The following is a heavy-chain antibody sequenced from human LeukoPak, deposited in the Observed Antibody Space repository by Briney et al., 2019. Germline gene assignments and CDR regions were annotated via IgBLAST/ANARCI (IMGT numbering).Heavy chain of an antibody. V-gene: IGHV3-15*01. CDR3: TTDQTTWEYFDY. CDR2: IKSKTDGGTT. D-gene: IGHD1-26*01. J-gene: IGHJ4*02. CDR1: GFTFSNAW. Sequence: GGSLRLSCAASGFTFSNAWMSWVRQAPGKGLEWVGRIKSKTDGGTTDYAAPVKGRFTISRDDSKNTLYLQMNSLKTGDTAVYYCTTDQTTWEYFDYWGQGTLVTVSS.